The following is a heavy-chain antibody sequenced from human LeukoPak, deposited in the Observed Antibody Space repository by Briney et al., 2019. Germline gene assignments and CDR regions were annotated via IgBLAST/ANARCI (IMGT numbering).Heavy chain of an antibody. Sequence: PGRSLRLSCAASGFTFSSYAMSWVRQAPGKGLEWVSAISGSGGSTYYADSVKGRFTISRDNSKNTLYLQMNSLRAEDTAVYYCAKFCNAVEYYYYYGMDVWGQGTTVTVSS. CDR1: GFTFSSYA. CDR2: ISGSGGST. CDR3: AKFCNAVEYYYYYGMDV. J-gene: IGHJ6*02. V-gene: IGHV3-23*01. D-gene: IGHD2/OR15-2a*01.